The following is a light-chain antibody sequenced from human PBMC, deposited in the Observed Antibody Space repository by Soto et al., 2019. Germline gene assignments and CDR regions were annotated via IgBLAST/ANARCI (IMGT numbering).Light chain of an antibody. J-gene: IGKJ2*01. V-gene: IGKV4-1*01. CDR1: QSVLYSSNNKNY. CDR2: WAS. Sequence: DIVMTQSPDSLAVSLGERATINCKSSQSVLYSSNNKNYLTWYQQKPGHPPKLLLYWASTRESGVPDRFSGSGSGTDFTLTISSLQAEDVAVYYCQQYYRPPYTFGQGTKLEIK. CDR3: QQYYRPPYT.